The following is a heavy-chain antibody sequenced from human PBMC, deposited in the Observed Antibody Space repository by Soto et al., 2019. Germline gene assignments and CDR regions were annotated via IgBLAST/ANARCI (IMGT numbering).Heavy chain of an antibody. J-gene: IGHJ4*02. Sequence: EGSLRLSCAASGFTFSSYAMSWVRQAPGKGLEWVSAISGSGGSTYYADSVKGRFTISRDNSKNTLYLQMNSLRAEDTAVYYCAKDSLAAPKYYFDYWGQGTLVTVSS. CDR2: ISGSGGST. V-gene: IGHV3-23*01. CDR1: GFTFSSYA. CDR3: AKDSLAAPKYYFDY. D-gene: IGHD6-13*01.